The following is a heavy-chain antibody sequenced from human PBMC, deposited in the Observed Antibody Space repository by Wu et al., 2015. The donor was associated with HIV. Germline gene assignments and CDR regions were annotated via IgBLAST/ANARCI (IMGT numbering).Heavy chain of an antibody. CDR3: ARDKRSYDVLTGYYIYFDY. V-gene: IGHV1-2*02. CDR1: GYSFVDYY. CDR2: INPNSGGT. J-gene: IGHJ4*02. D-gene: IGHD3-9*01. Sequence: QVRLVQSGAELRKPGASVKVSCKTSGYSFVDYYIQWVRQAPGQGLEWMGWINPNSGGTNYAQKFEDRVTMTRDTSITTVYMELSSLRSDDTAVYYCARDKRSYDVLTGYYIYFDYWGQGTLVTVSS.